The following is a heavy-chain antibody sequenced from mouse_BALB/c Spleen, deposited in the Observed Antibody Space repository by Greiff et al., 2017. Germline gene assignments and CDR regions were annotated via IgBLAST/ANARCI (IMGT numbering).Heavy chain of an antibody. Sequence: VQLQQSGAELVRPGALVKLSCKASGFNIKDYYMHWVKQRPEQGLEWIGWIDPENGNTIYDPKFQGKASITADTSSNTAYLQLSSLTSEDTAVYYCAYYGSSYGGFAYWGQGTLVTVSA. CDR3: AYYGSSYGGFAY. D-gene: IGHD1-1*01. CDR1: GFNIKDYY. CDR2: IDPENGNT. V-gene: IGHV14-1*02. J-gene: IGHJ3*01.